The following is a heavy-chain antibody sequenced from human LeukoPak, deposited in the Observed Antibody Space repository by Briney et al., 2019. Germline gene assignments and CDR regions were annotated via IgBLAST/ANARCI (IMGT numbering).Heavy chain of an antibody. Sequence: GGSLRLSCAASGFTFTTYAINWVRQAPGKGLEWVSGISGGGDKAYYADSVNGRFTISRDNSKNTVSLQMSSLRAKDTALYYCAKDLALAGTGGGFDAWGQGTRVAVSS. D-gene: IGHD6-19*01. V-gene: IGHV3-23*01. CDR3: AKDLALAGTGGGFDA. CDR2: ISGGGDKA. CDR1: GFTFTTYA. J-gene: IGHJ3*01.